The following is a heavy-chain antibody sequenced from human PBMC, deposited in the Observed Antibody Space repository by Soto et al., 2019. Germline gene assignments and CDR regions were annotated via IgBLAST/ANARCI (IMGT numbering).Heavy chain of an antibody. D-gene: IGHD3-10*01. CDR1: GFTFSSYA. V-gene: IGHV3-23*01. CDR2: ISGSGGST. J-gene: IGHJ5*02. CDR3: AKDFLMVRGRPWFDP. Sequence: GGSLRLSCAASGFTFSSYAMSWVRQAPGKGLEWVSAISGSGGSTYYADSVKGRFTISRDNSKNTLYLQMNSLRAEDTAVYYCAKDFLMVRGRPWFDPWGQGTLVTVSS.